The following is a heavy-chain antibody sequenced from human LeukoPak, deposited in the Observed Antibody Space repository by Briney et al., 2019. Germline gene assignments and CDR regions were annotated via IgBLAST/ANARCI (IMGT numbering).Heavy chain of an antibody. Sequence: GASVKVSCKASGGTFSSYAISWVRQAPGQGLEWMGGIIPIFGTANYAQKFQGRVTITADESTSTAYMELSSLRPEDTAVYYCARGRDDYVWGSYRPNWFDPWGQGTLVTVSS. D-gene: IGHD3-16*02. V-gene: IGHV1-69*13. J-gene: IGHJ5*02. CDR2: IIPIFGTA. CDR3: ARGRDDYVWGSYRPNWFDP. CDR1: GGTFSSYA.